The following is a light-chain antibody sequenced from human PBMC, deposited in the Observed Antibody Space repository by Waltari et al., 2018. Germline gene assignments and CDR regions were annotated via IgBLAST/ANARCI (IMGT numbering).Light chain of an antibody. Sequence: DIQMTQSPSSLSASVGDRVTITCRASQSIRSSLNWYQQKPGKAPKLLVYAASSMQSGVPSRFSGSGSGTDFTLTISSLQPEDFVTYYCQQSYSTPWTFGQGTKVEIK. J-gene: IGKJ1*01. CDR1: QSIRSS. V-gene: IGKV1-39*01. CDR2: AAS. CDR3: QQSYSTPWT.